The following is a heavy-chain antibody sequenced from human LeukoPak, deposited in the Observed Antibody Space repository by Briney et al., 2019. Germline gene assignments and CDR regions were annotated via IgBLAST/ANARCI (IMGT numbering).Heavy chain of an antibody. CDR3: ARRVGYYYGMDV. Sequence: QPGGSPRLSCAASGFTVSSNYMSWVRQAPGKGLEWVSVIYSGGSTYYADSVKGRFTISRDNSKNTLYLQMNSLRAEDTAVYYCARRVGYYYGMDVWGQGTTVTVSS. J-gene: IGHJ6*02. D-gene: IGHD3-10*01. CDR2: IYSGGST. V-gene: IGHV3-66*01. CDR1: GFTVSSNY.